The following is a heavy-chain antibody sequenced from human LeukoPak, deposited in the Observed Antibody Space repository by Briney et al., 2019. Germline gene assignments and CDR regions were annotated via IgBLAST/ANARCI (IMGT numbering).Heavy chain of an antibody. CDR1: GFTFNVYS. CDR2: ITASSTAI. CDR3: ARTYYDILTGYNPYFDY. J-gene: IGHJ4*02. D-gene: IGHD3-9*01. V-gene: IGHV3-21*01. Sequence: GGSLRLSCAASGFTFNVYSMNWVRQAPGKGLEWVSSITASSTAIYSADSVKGRFTISRDNAKNLLYLQMNSLRAEDTAVYYCARTYYDILTGYNPYFDYWGQGILVTVSS.